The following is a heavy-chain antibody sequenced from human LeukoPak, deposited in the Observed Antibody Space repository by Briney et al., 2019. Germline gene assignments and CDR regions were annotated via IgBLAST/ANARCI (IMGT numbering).Heavy chain of an antibody. CDR1: GGSITSSSYY. J-gene: IGHJ4*02. CDR3: ARHEWRSPLDY. CDR2: MYYSGST. D-gene: IGHD2-8*01. V-gene: IGHV4-39*01. Sequence: PSETLSLTCTVSGGSITSSSYYWGWIRQPPGKGLEWIGSMYYSGSTYYNPSLKSRVAISAGTSKNQFSLKLSSVTAADTAVYYCARHEWRSPLDYWGQGTLVTVSS.